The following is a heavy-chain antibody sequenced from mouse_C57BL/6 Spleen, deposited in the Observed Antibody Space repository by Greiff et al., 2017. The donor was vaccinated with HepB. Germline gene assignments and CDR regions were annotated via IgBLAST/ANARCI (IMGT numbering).Heavy chain of an antibody. V-gene: IGHV1-64*01. CDR1: GYTFTSYW. D-gene: IGHD2-3*01. J-gene: IGHJ2*01. CDR3: ARSPIYDGYYYFDY. CDR2: IHPNSGST. Sequence: QVQLQQSGAELVKPGASVKLSCKASGYTFTSYWMHWVKQRPGQGLEWIGMIHPNSGSTNYNEKFKSKATLTVDKSSSTAYMQLSSLTSEDSAVYYCARSPIYDGYYYFDYWGQGTTLTVSS.